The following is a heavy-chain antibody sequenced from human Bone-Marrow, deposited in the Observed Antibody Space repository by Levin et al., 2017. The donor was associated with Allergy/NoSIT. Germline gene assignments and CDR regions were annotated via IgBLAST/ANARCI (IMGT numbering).Heavy chain of an antibody. CDR3: ARDRSGYSGYYDY. CDR2: ISSSGSTI. J-gene: IGHJ4*02. CDR1: GFPFSDYY. D-gene: IGHD5-12*01. Sequence: LSLPCAASGFPFSDYYMSWIRQAPGKGLEWVSYISSSGSTIYYADSVKGRFTISRDNAKNSLYLQMNSLRAEDTAVYYCARDRSGYSGYYDYWGQGTLVTVSS. V-gene: IGHV3-11*01.